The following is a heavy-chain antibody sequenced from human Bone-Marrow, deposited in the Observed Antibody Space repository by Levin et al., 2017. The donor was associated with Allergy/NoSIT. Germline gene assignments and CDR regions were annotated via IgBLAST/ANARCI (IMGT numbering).Heavy chain of an antibody. CDR3: ARRPIAANGTNWFDP. CDR1: GASISSGGYS. CDR2: IYPNENT. J-gene: IGHJ5*02. D-gene: IGHD6-13*01. Sequence: ASETLSLTCAVSGASISSGGYSWSWIRQPPGKGLEWIGYIYPNENTYYNPSLKTRVTLSGDTSNNQFTLKLTSVTAADTAVYYCARRPIAANGTNWFDPWGRGIPVTVSS. V-gene: IGHV4-30-2*01.